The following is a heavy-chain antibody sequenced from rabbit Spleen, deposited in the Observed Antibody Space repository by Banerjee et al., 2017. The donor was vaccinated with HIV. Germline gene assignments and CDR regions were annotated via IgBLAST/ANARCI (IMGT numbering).Heavy chain of an antibody. CDR2: IWANNAAT. V-gene: IGHV1S45*01. CDR3: ARDLAGVIGWNFNL. J-gene: IGHJ4*01. CDR1: GFDFSSYYM. D-gene: IGHD4-1*01. Sequence: EQLKESGGGLVQPGGSLKLSCKGSGFDFSSYYMSWVRQAPGKGLEWIGCIWANNAATYYASWAKGRFTISRTSSTTVTLQMTSLTAADTATYFCARDLAGVIGWNFNLWGPGTLVTVS.